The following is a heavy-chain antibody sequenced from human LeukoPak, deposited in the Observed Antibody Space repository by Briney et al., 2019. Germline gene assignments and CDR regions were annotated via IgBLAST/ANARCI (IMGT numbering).Heavy chain of an antibody. J-gene: IGHJ4*02. CDR2: ISPSGGST. V-gene: IGHV1-46*01. CDR1: GYTFTSYY. Sequence: ASVKVSCKASGYTFTSYYMHWVRQAPGQGLEWMGIISPSGGSTSYAQKFQGRVTMTRDTSTSTVYMELSSLRSEDTAVYYCARDYPLHRDFDYWGQGTLVTVCS. D-gene: IGHD3-16*02. CDR3: ARDYPLHRDFDY.